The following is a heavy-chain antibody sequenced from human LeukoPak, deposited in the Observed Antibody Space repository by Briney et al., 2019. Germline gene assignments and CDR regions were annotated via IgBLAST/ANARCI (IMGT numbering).Heavy chain of an antibody. J-gene: IGHJ3*02. CDR2: ISSSSSTI. V-gene: IGHV3-48*01. Sequence: GGSLRLSCAASGFTFSSYSMNWVRQAPGKGLERVSYISSSSSTIYYADSVKGRFTISRDNAKNSLYLQMNSLRAEDTAVYYCAREGVYDNSGYNDALDIWGQGTQVTVSS. D-gene: IGHD3-22*01. CDR3: AREGVYDNSGYNDALDI. CDR1: GFTFSSYS.